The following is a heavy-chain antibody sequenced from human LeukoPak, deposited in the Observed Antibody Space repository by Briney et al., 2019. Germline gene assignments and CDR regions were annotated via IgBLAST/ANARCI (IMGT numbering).Heavy chain of an antibody. D-gene: IGHD2-2*01. Sequence: SGTLSLTCAVSGGSISSSNWWSWVRQPPWKGLEWIGEIYHSGSTNYNPSLKSRVTISVDKSKNQFSLKLSSVTAADTAVYYCVSTVVVPAAYLDYWGQGTLVTVSS. CDR1: GGSISSSNW. CDR2: IYHSGST. CDR3: VSTVVVPAAYLDY. J-gene: IGHJ4*02. V-gene: IGHV4-4*02.